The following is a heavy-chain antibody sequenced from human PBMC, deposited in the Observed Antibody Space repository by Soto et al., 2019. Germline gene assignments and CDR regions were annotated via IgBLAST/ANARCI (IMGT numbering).Heavy chain of an antibody. J-gene: IGHJ6*03. CDR2: INPNSGGT. CDR1: GYTFTGYY. Sequence: ASVKVSCKASGYTFTGYYMHWVRQAPGQGLEWMGWINPNSGGTNYAQKFQGWVTMTRDTSISTAYMELSRLRSDDTAVYYCARERKGVATIGYYYYMDVWGKGTTVTVSS. V-gene: IGHV1-2*04. D-gene: IGHD5-12*01. CDR3: ARERKGVATIGYYYYMDV.